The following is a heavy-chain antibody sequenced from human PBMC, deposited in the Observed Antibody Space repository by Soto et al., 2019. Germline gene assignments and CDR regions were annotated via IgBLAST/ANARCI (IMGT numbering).Heavy chain of an antibody. CDR1: AGTFSSYA. Sequence: SVKVSCKASAGTFSSYAISWVRQAPGQGHEWMGGIIPIFGTANYAQKFQGRVTITADESTSTAYMELSSLRSEDTAVYYCARDLGTIVDKSIVQSRSRAFDIWAPRTMVPVS. J-gene: IGHJ3*02. CDR3: ARDLGTIVDKSIVQSRSRAFDI. CDR2: IIPIFGTA. V-gene: IGHV1-69*13. D-gene: IGHD2-8*01.